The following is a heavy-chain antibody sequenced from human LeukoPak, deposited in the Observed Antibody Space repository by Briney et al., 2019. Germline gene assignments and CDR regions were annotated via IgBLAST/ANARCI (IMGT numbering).Heavy chain of an antibody. V-gene: IGHV1-2*02. D-gene: IGHD4-17*01. Sequence: GASVKVSCKASGYTFTVYYMHWVRQAPGQGLEWMGWINPNSGGTNYAQKFQGRVTMTRDTSISTAYMELSRLRSDDTAVYYCAREWDYGEGNFDYWGQGALVTVSS. CDR1: GYTFTVYY. J-gene: IGHJ4*02. CDR2: INPNSGGT. CDR3: AREWDYGEGNFDY.